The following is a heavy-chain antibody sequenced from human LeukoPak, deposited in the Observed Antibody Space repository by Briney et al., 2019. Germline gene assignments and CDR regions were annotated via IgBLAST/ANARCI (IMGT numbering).Heavy chain of an antibody. V-gene: IGHV3-23*01. D-gene: IGHD5-12*01. CDR1: GFPFSNYA. Sequence: QPGGSLRLSCAASGFPFSNYAVSWVRQAPGKGLEWVSVISGSGGNTYYADSVKGRFTISRDNAKNSLYLQMNSLRAEDTAVYYCARVRGTSGYDAFDIWGQGTMVTVSS. CDR2: ISGSGGNT. J-gene: IGHJ3*02. CDR3: ARVRGTSGYDAFDI.